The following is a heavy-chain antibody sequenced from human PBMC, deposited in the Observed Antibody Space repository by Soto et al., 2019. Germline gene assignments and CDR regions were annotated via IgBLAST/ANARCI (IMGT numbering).Heavy chain of an antibody. D-gene: IGHD2-8*01. V-gene: IGHV3-15*01. CDR3: TTDPGGRVTPREVPDY. CDR1: GSTFSNAW. CDR2: IKSKSDGGTI. Sequence: GGSLRLSCAASGSTFSNAWMSWVRQAPGKGLEWVGRIKSKSDGGTIDYAAPVKGRFTTSRDDSKNTLYLQMNSLKTEDTAVYYCTTDPGGRVTPREVPDYWGQGTLVTVSS. J-gene: IGHJ4*02.